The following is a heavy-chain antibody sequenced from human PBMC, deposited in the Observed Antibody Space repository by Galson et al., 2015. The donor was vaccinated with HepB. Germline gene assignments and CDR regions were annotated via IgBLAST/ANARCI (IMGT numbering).Heavy chain of an antibody. CDR3: AKDLLHCSSTSRGACAY. Sequence: SLRLSCAASGFTFSSYAMSWVRQAPGKGLEWVSAISGSGGSKYYADSVKGRFTISRDNSKNTLYLQMNSLRAEDTAVYYCAKDLLHCSSTSRGACAYWGQGTLVTVSS. CDR2: ISGSGGSK. D-gene: IGHD2-2*01. CDR1: GFTFSSYA. J-gene: IGHJ4*02. V-gene: IGHV3-23*01.